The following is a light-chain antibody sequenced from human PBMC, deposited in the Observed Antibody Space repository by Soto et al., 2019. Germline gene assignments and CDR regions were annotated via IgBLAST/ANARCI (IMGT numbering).Light chain of an antibody. CDR1: QSVSSY. CDR2: DAS. CDR3: QQRSNWPPIT. Sequence: EIVMTQSPATLSVSPGERAPLSCRASQSVSSYLAWYQQKPGQAPRLLIYDASNRATGIPARFSGSGSGTDFTLTISSLEPEDFAVYYCQQRSNWPPITFGQGTRLEI. J-gene: IGKJ5*01. V-gene: IGKV3-11*01.